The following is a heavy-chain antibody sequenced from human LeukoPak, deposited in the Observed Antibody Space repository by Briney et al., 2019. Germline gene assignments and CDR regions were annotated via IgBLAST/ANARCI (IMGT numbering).Heavy chain of an antibody. CDR3: ARDGSGSYYNYYYMDV. V-gene: IGHV1-46*01. Sequence: ASVKVSCKASGYTFTSYAMHWVRQAPGQGLEWMGIINPSGGSTSYAQKFQGRVTMTRDTSISTAYMELSRLRSDDTAVYYCARDGSGSYYNYYYMDVWGKGTTVTVSS. CDR2: INPSGGST. D-gene: IGHD3-10*01. CDR1: GYTFTSYA. J-gene: IGHJ6*03.